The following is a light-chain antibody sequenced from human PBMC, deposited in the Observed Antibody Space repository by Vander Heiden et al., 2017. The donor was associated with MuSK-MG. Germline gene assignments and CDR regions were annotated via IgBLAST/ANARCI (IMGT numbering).Light chain of an antibody. J-gene: IGKJ1*01. V-gene: IGKV3-20*01. Sequence: EIVLTQSPGTLSLSPGERATLSCRASQSVSSSYLAWYQQKPGQAPRLLIYGASSRATGIPDRFSGSGSGTDFTLTISRLEPEDFAVYYCHQDGSSGWTFGQGTKVEIK. CDR2: GAS. CDR1: QSVSSSY. CDR3: HQDGSSGWT.